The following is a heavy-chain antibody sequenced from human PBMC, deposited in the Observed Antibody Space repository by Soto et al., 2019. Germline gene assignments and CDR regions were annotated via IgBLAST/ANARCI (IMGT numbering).Heavy chain of an antibody. CDR2: ISSSSSYI. Sequence: PGGSLRLSCAASGFTFSSYSMNWVRQAPGKGLEWVSSISSSSSYIYYADSVKGRFTISRDNAKNSLYLQMNSLRAEDTAVYYCARARDILTGLSLDYWGQGTLVTVSS. V-gene: IGHV3-21*01. CDR3: ARARDILTGLSLDY. CDR1: GFTFSSYS. J-gene: IGHJ4*02. D-gene: IGHD3-9*01.